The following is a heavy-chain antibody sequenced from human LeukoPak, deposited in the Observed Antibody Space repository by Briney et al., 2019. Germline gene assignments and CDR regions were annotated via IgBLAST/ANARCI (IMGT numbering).Heavy chain of an antibody. D-gene: IGHD5-24*01. CDR2: IYYSGST. CDR3: ARDSLAWLQSRTSWFDP. V-gene: IGHV4-39*07. J-gene: IGHJ5*02. Sequence: SETLSLTCTVSGGSISSSTYFWGWIRQPPGQGLEWIGTIYYSGSTYYNPSLKSRVTISVDSSKNQFSLRLSSVTAADTAVYYCARDSLAWLQSRTSWFDPWGQGTLVTVSS. CDR1: GGSISSSTYF.